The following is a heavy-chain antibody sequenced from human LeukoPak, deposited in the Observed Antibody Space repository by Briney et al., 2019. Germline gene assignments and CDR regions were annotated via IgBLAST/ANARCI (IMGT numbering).Heavy chain of an antibody. Sequence: SETLSLTCAVYGGSFSGYYWSWIRQPPGKGLEWIGEINHSGSTNYNPSLKSRVTISVDTSKNQFSLKLSSVTAADTAVYYCARRTMVRGAPKNWGQGTLVTVSS. D-gene: IGHD3-10*01. CDR2: INHSGST. CDR3: ARRTMVRGAPKN. CDR1: GGSFSGYY. J-gene: IGHJ4*02. V-gene: IGHV4-34*01.